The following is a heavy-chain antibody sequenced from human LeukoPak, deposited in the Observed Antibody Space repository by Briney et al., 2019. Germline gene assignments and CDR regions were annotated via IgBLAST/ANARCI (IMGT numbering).Heavy chain of an antibody. CDR3: ARSAYSSGWYAPIDY. V-gene: IGHV1-2*02. CDR1: GYTFTDYY. CDR2: INPNSGGT. J-gene: IGHJ4*02. D-gene: IGHD6-19*01. Sequence: GASVKVSCKASGYTFTDYYMHWVRQAPGQGLEWMGWINPNSGGTNYEQKFQGRVTMTRDTSISTAYMELSRLRSDDTAVYYCARSAYSSGWYAPIDYWGQGTLVSVSS.